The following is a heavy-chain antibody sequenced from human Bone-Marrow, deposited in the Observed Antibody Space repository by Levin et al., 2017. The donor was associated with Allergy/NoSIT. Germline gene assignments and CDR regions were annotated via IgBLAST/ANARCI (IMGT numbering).Heavy chain of an antibody. V-gene: IGHV1-69*04. CDR2: IIPILGIA. Sequence: SVKVSCKASGGTFSSYAISWVRQAPGQGLEWMGRIIPILGIANYAQKFQGRVTITADKSTSTAYMELSSLRSEDTAVYYCAIIGYCSSTSCSFPLDVWGQGTTVTVSS. J-gene: IGHJ6*02. CDR3: AIIGYCSSTSCSFPLDV. D-gene: IGHD2-2*01. CDR1: GGTFSSYA.